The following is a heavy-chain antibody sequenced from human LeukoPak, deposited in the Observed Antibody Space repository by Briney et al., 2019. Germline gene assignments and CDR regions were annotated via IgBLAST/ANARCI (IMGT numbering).Heavy chain of an antibody. CDR2: IYATGST. CDR3: ARHGSVRSPLGP. Sequence: SSETLSLTCTVSGGSISSYYWSWIRQPPGKGLEWIGYIYATGSTNYNPPLKSRVTISVDTSKNQFSLNLRSVTAADTAVYYCARHGSVRSPLGPWGQGTLVTVSS. V-gene: IGHV4-4*09. D-gene: IGHD3-10*01. J-gene: IGHJ5*02. CDR1: GGSISSYY.